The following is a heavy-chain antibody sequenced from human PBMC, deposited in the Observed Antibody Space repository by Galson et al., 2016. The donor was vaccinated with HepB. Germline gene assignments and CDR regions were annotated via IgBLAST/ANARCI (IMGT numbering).Heavy chain of an antibody. Sequence: SETLSLTCAVSGASISTSNWWSWVRQSPGKGLEWTGKIYHSGSTKYNPSLKSRVTISVDKSKNRFSLKVNSVTAAGTAVYYCARHRRLYSDYDLGFDYWGQGTLVIVSS. J-gene: IGHJ4*02. D-gene: IGHD5-12*01. CDR2: IYHSGST. CDR3: ARHRRLYSDYDLGFDY. V-gene: IGHV4-4*02. CDR1: GASISTSNW.